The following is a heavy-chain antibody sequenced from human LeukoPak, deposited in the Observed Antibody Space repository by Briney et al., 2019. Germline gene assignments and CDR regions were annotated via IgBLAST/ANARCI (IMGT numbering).Heavy chain of an antibody. V-gene: IGHV3-30*04. CDR2: ISYDATET. Sequence: PGGSLRLSCAASGFTFSSYAMHWVRQAPGKGLEWVAAISYDATETYYAGSVKGRFTISRDNSKKTLFLQMNGLTVGETAVYYCAKDRAGYASGSLMSWGQGTLVTVSS. CDR1: GFTFSSYA. J-gene: IGHJ4*02. D-gene: IGHD3-10*01. CDR3: AKDRAGYASGSLMS.